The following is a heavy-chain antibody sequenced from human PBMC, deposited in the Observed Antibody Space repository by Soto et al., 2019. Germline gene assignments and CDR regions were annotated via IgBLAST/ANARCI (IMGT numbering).Heavy chain of an antibody. J-gene: IGHJ4*02. CDR3: AREKESIVVVPAAMDY. CDR2: IWYDGSNK. D-gene: IGHD2-2*01. Sequence: QVQLVESGGGVVQPGRSLRLSCAASGFTFSSYGMHWVRQAPGKGLEWVAVIWYDGSNKYYADSVKGRFTISRDNSKNTLYLQMNSLRAEDTAVYYCAREKESIVVVPAAMDYWGQGTLVTVSS. V-gene: IGHV3-33*01. CDR1: GFTFSSYG.